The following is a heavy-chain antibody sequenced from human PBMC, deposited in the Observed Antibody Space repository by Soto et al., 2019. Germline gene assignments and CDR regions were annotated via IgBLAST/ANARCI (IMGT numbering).Heavy chain of an antibody. J-gene: IGHJ6*02. Sequence: EVPLVESGGGLVQPGGSLKLSCAASGFRFSGSAMHWVRQASGNGLAWVGRIKSKARDYATAYAASVKGRFIISRDDSKNTVDLQMDSLKIEDTAVYYCTRREYGSNGGCDNVMDVWGQGTTATVSS. CDR3: TRREYGSNGGCDNVMDV. D-gene: IGHD2-8*01. CDR2: IKSKARDYAT. CDR1: GFRFSGSA. V-gene: IGHV3-73*01.